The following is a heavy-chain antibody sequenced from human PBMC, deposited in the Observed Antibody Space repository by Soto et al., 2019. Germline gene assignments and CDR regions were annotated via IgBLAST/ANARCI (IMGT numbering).Heavy chain of an antibody. CDR3: ARGLPGYYGADV. D-gene: IGHD5-18*01. J-gene: IGHJ6*02. CDR1: GFTFSSYW. V-gene: IGHV3-74*01. Sequence: EVQLVESGGGLVQPGGSLKISCAASGFTFSSYWMHWVRQAPGKGLVWVSRIKGDASSTNYADFVEGRFIISRDSAENTLYLQMNSLRAEDTAVYYCARGLPGYYGADVWGQGTTVTDSS. CDR2: IKGDASST.